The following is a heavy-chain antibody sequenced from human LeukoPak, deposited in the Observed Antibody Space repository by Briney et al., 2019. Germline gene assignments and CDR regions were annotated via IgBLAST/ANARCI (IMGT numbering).Heavy chain of an antibody. CDR3: ARQPPYSSTFDV. Sequence: SETLSLTCTVSGGSLRSNNYYWTWLRQPAGKGLQWIGRVNTSGRTKYNPSLKSRVTISAHTSENPFSLNLTSVTAADRAVYYCARQPPYSSTFDVWGQGTMVSVSS. D-gene: IGHD2-21*01. CDR1: GGSLRSNNYY. J-gene: IGHJ3*01. CDR2: VNTSGRT. V-gene: IGHV4-61*02.